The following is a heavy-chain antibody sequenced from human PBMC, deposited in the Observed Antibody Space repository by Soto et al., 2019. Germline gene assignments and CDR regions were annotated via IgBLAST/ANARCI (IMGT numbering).Heavy chain of an antibody. Sequence: GASVKGSWKAAGGSFSIYASSLVRQAPGQGLEWMGGIIPIFGTANYAQKFQGRVTITADESTSTAYMELSSLRSEDTAVYYCASGAFQHSSSWYRVLYYYYGMDVWGQGTTVTVSS. V-gene: IGHV1-69*01. J-gene: IGHJ6*02. CDR3: ASGAFQHSSSWYRVLYYYYGMDV. CDR2: IIPIFGTA. CDR1: GGSFSIYA. D-gene: IGHD6-13*01.